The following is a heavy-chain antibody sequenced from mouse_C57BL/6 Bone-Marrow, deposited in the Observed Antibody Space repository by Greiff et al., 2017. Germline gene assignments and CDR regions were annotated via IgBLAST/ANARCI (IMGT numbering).Heavy chain of an antibody. V-gene: IGHV1-61*01. D-gene: IGHD1-1*01. Sequence: QVQLQQPGPELVRPGSSVKLSCKASGYTFTSYWMDWVKQRPGQGLEWIGNIYPSDSETHYNQTFKDKATLTVDKSYRTAFMQLRSLTSEDSAVYYCSRTTTLGTNFGYWGQGTTLTVSS. CDR2: IYPSDSET. J-gene: IGHJ2*01. CDR1: GYTFTSYW. CDR3: SRTTTLGTNFGY.